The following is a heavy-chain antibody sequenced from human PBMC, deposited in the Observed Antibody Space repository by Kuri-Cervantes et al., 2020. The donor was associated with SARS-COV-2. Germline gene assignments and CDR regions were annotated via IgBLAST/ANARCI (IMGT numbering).Heavy chain of an antibody. V-gene: IGHV1-18*04. J-gene: IGHJ4*02. CDR3: VRDVYGDYVDH. D-gene: IGHD2-21*01. Sequence: ASVKVSCKASGYTFTSSGISWVRQAPGQGLEWMGWVSGYNGHTNYAQKLQGRVTMTTDTSTTTAYMELRSLRSDDTAVFYCVRDVYGDYVDHWGQGTLVTVSS. CDR2: VSGYNGHT. CDR1: GYTFTSSG.